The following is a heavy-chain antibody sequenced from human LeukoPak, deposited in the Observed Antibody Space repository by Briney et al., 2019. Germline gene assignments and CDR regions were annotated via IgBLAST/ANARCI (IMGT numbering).Heavy chain of an antibody. J-gene: IGHJ1*01. CDR2: INSDGSST. CDR1: GFTFSSYW. V-gene: IGHV3-74*01. Sequence: GGSLRLSCAASGFTFSSYWMHWVRQAPGKGLMWVSRINSDGSSTRYADSVKGRFTISRDNAKNTLYLQMNSLRAEDTAVYYCARCSWYCGYFQHWGQGTLVTVSS. D-gene: IGHD6-13*01. CDR3: ARCSWYCGYFQH.